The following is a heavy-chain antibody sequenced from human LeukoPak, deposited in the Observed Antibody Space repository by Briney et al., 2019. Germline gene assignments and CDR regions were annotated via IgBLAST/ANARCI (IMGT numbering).Heavy chain of an antibody. D-gene: IGHD5-18*01. V-gene: IGHV1-69*04. CDR2: IIPILGIA. J-gene: IGHJ4*02. CDR1: GGTFSSYA. CDR3: ARGIRGYSYGYYSDY. Sequence: SVKVSCKASGGTFSSYAISWVRQAPGQGLEWMGRIIPILGIANYAQKFQGRVTITADKSTSTAYMELSSLRSEDTAVYYCARGIRGYSYGYYSDYWGQGTLVTVSS.